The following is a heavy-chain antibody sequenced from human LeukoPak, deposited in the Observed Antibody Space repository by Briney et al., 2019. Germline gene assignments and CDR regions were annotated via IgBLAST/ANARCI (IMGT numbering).Heavy chain of an antibody. J-gene: IGHJ4*02. V-gene: IGHV3-30*18. CDR2: ISYDGSNK. CDR3: AKESILQPSNWFFDY. CDR1: GFTFSSYG. D-gene: IGHD2-15*01. Sequence: GGSLRLSCAASGFTFSSYGMHWVRQAPGKGLEWVAVISYDGSNKYYADSVKGRFTISRDNSKNTLYLQMNSLRAEDTAVYYCAKESILQPSNWFFDYWGQGTLVTVSS.